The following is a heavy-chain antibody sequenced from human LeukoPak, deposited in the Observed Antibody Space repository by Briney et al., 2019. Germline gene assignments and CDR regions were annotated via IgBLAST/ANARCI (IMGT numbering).Heavy chain of an antibody. J-gene: IGHJ4*02. V-gene: IGHV4-59*12. Sequence: SETLSLTCTVSGGSMSSYYWSWVRQPPGKGLEWIGYIYYSGSTNYNPSHKSRVTISVDTSKNQFSLKLSSVTAADTAVYYCARGGWYRDYWGQGTLVTVSS. CDR2: IYYSGST. CDR3: ARGGWYRDY. CDR1: GGSMSSYY. D-gene: IGHD6-19*01.